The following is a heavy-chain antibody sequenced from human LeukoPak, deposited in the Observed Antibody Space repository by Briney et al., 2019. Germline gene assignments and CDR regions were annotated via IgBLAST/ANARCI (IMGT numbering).Heavy chain of an antibody. D-gene: IGHD3-9*01. CDR3: ARLGDILTGQYGAFDI. V-gene: IGHV5-10-1*01. Sequence: GESLRTSCKGYGYSFTSYWITWVRQMPGKGLEWVGRIDPTDSFTHYSPSFQGHVTISVDKSITTAYLQWSSLKASDTAMYYCARLGDILTGQYGAFDIWGQGTLVTVSS. CDR1: GYSFTSYW. J-gene: IGHJ3*02. CDR2: IDPTDSFT.